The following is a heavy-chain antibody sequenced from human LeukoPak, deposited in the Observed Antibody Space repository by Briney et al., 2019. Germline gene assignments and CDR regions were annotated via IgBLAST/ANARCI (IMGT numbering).Heavy chain of an antibody. CDR2: ISDSGGDK. CDR1: GFTFSRYG. D-gene: IGHD3-10*01. Sequence: PGGSLRLSCAASGFTFSRYGFHWVRQAPGKGLEWEAFISDSGGDKWYADSVKGRLTISRDKSKNTVNLQMSSLRVEDTALYYCARDGGSESYAFDYWGQGTQVTVSS. CDR3: ARDGGSESYAFDY. V-gene: IGHV3-30*02. J-gene: IGHJ4*02.